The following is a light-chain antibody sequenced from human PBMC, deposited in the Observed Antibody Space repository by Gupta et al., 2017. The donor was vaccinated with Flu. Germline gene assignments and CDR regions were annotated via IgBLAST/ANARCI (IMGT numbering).Light chain of an antibody. CDR1: QSVSSY. Sequence: PATLSLSPGERATLSCRASQSVSSYLAWYQQKPGRAPRLLIYDASNSATGIPARFSGSGSGTXFTLTIXSLEPPDSAVTYCQQRSNYLGTFGXGTKVEIK. V-gene: IGKV3-11*01. J-gene: IGKJ4*01. CDR2: DAS. CDR3: QQRSNYLGT.